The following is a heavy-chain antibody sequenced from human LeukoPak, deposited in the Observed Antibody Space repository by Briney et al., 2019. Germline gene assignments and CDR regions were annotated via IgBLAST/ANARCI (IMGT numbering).Heavy chain of an antibody. CDR2: ISGSAGGSA. CDR3: AKGAWLDD. CDR1: GFSFSTYD. V-gene: IGHV3-23*01. J-gene: IGHJ4*02. Sequence: GGSLRLSCAASGFSFSTYDMSWVRQAPGKGLECVSYISGSAGGSAYYADAVKGRFTISGDNSKSTLYLQMSSLRAEDTAFYYCAKGAWLDDWGQGALVTVSS.